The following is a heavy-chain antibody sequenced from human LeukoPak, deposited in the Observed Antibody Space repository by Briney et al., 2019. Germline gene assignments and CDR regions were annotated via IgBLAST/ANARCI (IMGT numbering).Heavy chain of an antibody. CDR3: ARYLRMRECSGYSY. CDR1: CGFISIAYR. D-gene: IGHD3-22*01. V-gene: IGHV4-4*02. Sequence: SETLSLTRTVACGFISIAYRCSGVRQPPGKGLEWIGEVYHSASTNCHPSLQSRATMSVDKSKNQFCLKVTSVTAADTAVYYCARYLRMRECSGYSYRGQRILVTVSS. J-gene: IGHJ4*02. CDR2: VYHSAST.